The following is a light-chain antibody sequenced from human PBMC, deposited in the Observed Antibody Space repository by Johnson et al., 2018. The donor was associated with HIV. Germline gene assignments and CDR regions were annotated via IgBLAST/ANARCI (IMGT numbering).Light chain of an antibody. CDR2: DNN. J-gene: IGLJ1*01. CDR3: GTWDSSLYVFV. V-gene: IGLV1-51*01. CDR1: SSNIGNNY. Sequence: SVLTQPPSVSAAPGQKVTISCSGSSSNIGNNYVSWYQQLPGTAPKLLIYDNNKRPSGIPDRFSGSKSGTSATLGITGLKTGDEADYYCGTWDSSLYVFVFGSGTKVTVL.